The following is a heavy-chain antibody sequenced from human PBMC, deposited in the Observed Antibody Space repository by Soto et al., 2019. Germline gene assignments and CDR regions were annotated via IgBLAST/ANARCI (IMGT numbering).Heavy chain of an antibody. CDR1: GYSFTSYW. V-gene: IGHV5-10-1*01. CDR2: IDPSDSYT. D-gene: IGHD6-13*01. CDR3: ARLRLRPGIAAAETGSGYYYYGMDV. Sequence: PGESLKIYCKGSGYSFTSYWISWVRQMPGKGLEWMGRIDPSDSYTNYSPSFQGHVTISADKSISTAYLQWSSLKASDTAMYYCARLRLRPGIAAAETGSGYYYYGMDVWGQGTTVTVSS. J-gene: IGHJ6*02.